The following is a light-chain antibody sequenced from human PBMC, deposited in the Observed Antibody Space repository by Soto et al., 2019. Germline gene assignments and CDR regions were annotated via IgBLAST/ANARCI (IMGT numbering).Light chain of an antibody. CDR1: QSISKW. Sequence: DIQMTHSPSTLSASVLDRVTITFRSSQSISKWLDWYQQRPGKAPNLLIYDASTLESGASSRFSGTGSEKECTLTITDLQADDLATYFCHQYKTYSKFGQGTKVDIK. J-gene: IGKJ1*01. V-gene: IGKV1-5*01. CDR3: HQYKTYSK. CDR2: DAS.